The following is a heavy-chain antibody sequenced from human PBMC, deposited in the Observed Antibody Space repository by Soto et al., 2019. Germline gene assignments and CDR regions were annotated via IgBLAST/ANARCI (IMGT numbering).Heavy chain of an antibody. CDR2: ISGSGGST. CDR1: GFTLSLYS. J-gene: IGHJ4*02. V-gene: IGHV3-23*04. D-gene: IGHD5-12*01. Sequence: EVQLVESGGGLVKPGGSLRLSCTASGFTLSLYSMNWVRHAPGKGLEWVSAISGSGGSTYYADSVKGRFTISRDNSKNTLYLQMNSLRAEDTAVYYCAKDGRDGYNLAYWGQGTLVTVSS. CDR3: AKDGRDGYNLAY.